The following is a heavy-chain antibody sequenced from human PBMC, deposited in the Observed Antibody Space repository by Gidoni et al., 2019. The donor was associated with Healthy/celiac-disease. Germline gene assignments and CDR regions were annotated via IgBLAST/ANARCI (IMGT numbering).Heavy chain of an antibody. V-gene: IGHV3-33*01. CDR2: IWYDGSNK. CDR1: GFTLRSYD. Sequence: QVQLVASGGGVVQPGRSLRLSCAASGFTLRSYDLHWVRQDPGKGLEWVAVIWYDGSNKYYADSVKGRFTISRDNSKNTLYLQMNSLRAEDTAVYYCARDGSVAGTTPNYYGMDVWGQGTTVTVSS. J-gene: IGHJ6*02. D-gene: IGHD6-19*01. CDR3: ARDGSVAGTTPNYYGMDV.